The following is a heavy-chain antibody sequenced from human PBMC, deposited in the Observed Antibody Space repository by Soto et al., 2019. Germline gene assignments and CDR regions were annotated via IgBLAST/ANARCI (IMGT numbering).Heavy chain of an antibody. V-gene: IGHV4-4*02. CDR1: GDSINNSHW. CDR2: TYNSGTT. J-gene: IGHJ5*02. D-gene: IGHD6-13*01. CDR3: AREVNSSPARGPNWFDP. Sequence: QVQLQESGPGLVQPSGTLSLTCAVSGDSINNSHWWSWVRQTPGKGLEWIGETYNSGTTNYNPSLKTRVTISIDKSKTQFSLKMNSVTAADTAGYYCAREVNSSPARGPNWFDPWGQGTLVTVSS.